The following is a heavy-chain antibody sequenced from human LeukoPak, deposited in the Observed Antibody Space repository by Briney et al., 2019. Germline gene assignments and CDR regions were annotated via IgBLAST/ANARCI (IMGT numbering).Heavy chain of an antibody. Sequence: GGSLRLSCAASGFTFSRYWMSWVRQVPRKGLEWVANIKQDGSEKYYVDSVKGRFTISRDNAMNSLYLQMNSLRAEDTAIYYCARSLPYGTTWYGRSDFWGQGTLVTVSS. CDR1: GFTFSRYW. CDR3: ARSLPYGTTWYGRSDF. D-gene: IGHD6-13*01. V-gene: IGHV3-7*03. CDR2: IKQDGSEK. J-gene: IGHJ4*02.